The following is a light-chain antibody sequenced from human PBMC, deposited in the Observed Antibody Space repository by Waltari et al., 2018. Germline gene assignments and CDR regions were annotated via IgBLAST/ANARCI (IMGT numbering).Light chain of an antibody. CDR3: QQYGSSPYT. Sequence: ELVLTPSPGTLSLSPGASATLSCRASQSVSSSYLAWYQQKPGQAPRLLIYGASSRATGIPDRFSGSGSGTDFTLTISRLEPEDFAVYYCQQYGSSPYTFGQGTKLEIK. CDR1: QSVSSSY. V-gene: IGKV3-20*01. J-gene: IGKJ2*01. CDR2: GAS.